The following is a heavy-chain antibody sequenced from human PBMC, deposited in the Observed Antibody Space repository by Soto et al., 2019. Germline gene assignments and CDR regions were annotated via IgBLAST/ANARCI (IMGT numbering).Heavy chain of an antibody. CDR2: IYTSGST. J-gene: IGHJ4*02. CDR3: AGEAYSRDYFDY. V-gene: IGHV4-4*07. CDR1: GGSISSYY. D-gene: IGHD6-13*01. Sequence: SETLSLTCTVSGGSISSYYWSWIRQPAGKGLEWIGRIYTSGSTNYNPSLKSRVTMSVDTSKNQFSLKLSSVTAADAAVYYCAGEAYSRDYFDYWGQGTLVTVSS.